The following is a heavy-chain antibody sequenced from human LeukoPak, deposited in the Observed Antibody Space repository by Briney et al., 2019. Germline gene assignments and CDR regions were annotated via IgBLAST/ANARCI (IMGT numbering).Heavy chain of an antibody. D-gene: IGHD4-17*01. J-gene: IGHJ6*02. CDR2: INSRSNYI. CDR1: GFTFSNHN. V-gene: IGHV3-21*01. CDR3: ARDYGDYGGYYYGMDV. Sequence: GGSLRLSCEASGFTFSNHNMNWVRQAPGKGLEWVSSINSRSNYIYYADSVKGRFTISRDNAKNSLYLQMNSLRAEDTAVYYCARDYGDYGGYYYGMDVWGQGTTVTVSS.